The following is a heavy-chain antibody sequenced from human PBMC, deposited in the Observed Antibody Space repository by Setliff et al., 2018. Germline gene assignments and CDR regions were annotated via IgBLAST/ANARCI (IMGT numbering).Heavy chain of an antibody. CDR2: IWDDGGNK. V-gene: IGHV3-33*08. CDR1: GGSFSGYY. D-gene: IGHD1-1*01. CDR3: ARGPWKHSAYYYYYYMDV. J-gene: IGHJ6*03. Sequence: LSLTCAVYGGSFSGYYWSWIRQPPGKGLEWVAVIWDDGGNKYHADSVKGRFTISRDNAKNTLFLQMNSLRAEDTAVYYCARGPWKHSAYYYYYYMDVWGKGTTVTVSS.